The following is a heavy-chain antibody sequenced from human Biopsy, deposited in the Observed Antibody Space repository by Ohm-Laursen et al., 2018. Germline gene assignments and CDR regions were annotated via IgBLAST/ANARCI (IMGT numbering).Heavy chain of an antibody. Sequence: PSETLSLTCTLSGGSISSRTHYWGWIRQTPGKGLEWIGTVYYSGTTYDNPSLKNRVIISVDTSKNQFSLSLKTVTAADTAVYYCARRDLSDFWSGYPNFFDRWGQGTLVTVSS. D-gene: IGHD3-3*01. J-gene: IGHJ5*02. CDR3: ARRDLSDFWSGYPNFFDR. CDR2: VYYSGTT. CDR1: GGSISSRTHY. V-gene: IGHV4-39*01.